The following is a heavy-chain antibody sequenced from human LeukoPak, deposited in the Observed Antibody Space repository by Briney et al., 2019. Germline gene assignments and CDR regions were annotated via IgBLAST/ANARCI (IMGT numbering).Heavy chain of an antibody. CDR2: IYTSGST. CDR1: GGPISSYY. J-gene: IGHJ6*03. CDR3: ARESYDILTGLDYYYYMDV. Sequence: SETLSLTCTVSGGPISSYYWSWIRQPAGKGLEWIGRIYTSGSTNYNPSLKSRVTMSVDTSKNQFSLKLSSVTAADTAVYYCARESYDILTGLDYYYYMDVWGKGTTVTVSS. V-gene: IGHV4-4*07. D-gene: IGHD3-9*01.